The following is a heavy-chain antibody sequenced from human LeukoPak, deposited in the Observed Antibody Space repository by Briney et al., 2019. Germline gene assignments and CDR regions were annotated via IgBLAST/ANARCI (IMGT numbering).Heavy chain of an antibody. V-gene: IGHV3-23*01. Sequence: GGSLRLSCAASGFTFRNYDMSWVRQAPGKGLEWVSTISGSGVDTDYADSVKDRFPISRDNSRNTLYLQMNSLRAEDTAVYYCAKHQDWTVTVPDYWGQGTLVTVSS. J-gene: IGHJ4*02. CDR1: GFTFRNYD. CDR2: ISGSGVDT. CDR3: AKHQDWTVTVPDY. D-gene: IGHD4-17*01.